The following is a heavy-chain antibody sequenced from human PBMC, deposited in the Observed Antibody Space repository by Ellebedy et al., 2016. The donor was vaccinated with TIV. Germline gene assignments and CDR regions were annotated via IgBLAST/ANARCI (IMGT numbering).Heavy chain of an antibody. CDR2: IIPIFETP. Sequence: SVKVSXKASRATFNSLAISWVRQAPGQGLEWMGGIIPIFETPMFAQKFQGRVTITADESTTTAYMELSSLRSEDTAVYYCARGQAGMNYFDSHFDSWGQGTLVTVSS. J-gene: IGHJ4*02. CDR3: ARGQAGMNYFDSHFDS. CDR1: RATFNSLA. V-gene: IGHV1-69*13. D-gene: IGHD3-22*01.